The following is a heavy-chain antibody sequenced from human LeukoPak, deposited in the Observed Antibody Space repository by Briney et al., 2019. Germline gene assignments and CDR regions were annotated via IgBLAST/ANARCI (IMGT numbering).Heavy chain of an antibody. V-gene: IGHV3-11*04. Sequence: GGSLRLSCAASGFTFSDCYMSWIRQAPGKGLEWVSYISYSGSTIYYADSVKGRFTISRDNAKNSLYLQMNSLRAEDTAVYYCARDSTQFDPWGQGTLVTVSS. CDR2: ISYSGSTI. CDR3: ARDSTQFDP. J-gene: IGHJ5*02. CDR1: GFTFSDCY.